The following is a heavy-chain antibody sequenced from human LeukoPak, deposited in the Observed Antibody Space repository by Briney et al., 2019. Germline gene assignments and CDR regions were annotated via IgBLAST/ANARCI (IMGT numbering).Heavy chain of an antibody. D-gene: IGHD1-26*01. V-gene: IGHV4-34*01. CDR2: INHSGST. CDR1: GGSFSGYY. CDR3: ERNSGSEWPFDY. Sequence: SETLSLTCAVYGGSFSGYYWSWIRQPPGKGLEWIGEINHSGSTNYNPSLKRRVTISVHTSKKQFSLKLSSVTDADTAVYYCERNSGSEWPFDYWGQGTLVTVSS. J-gene: IGHJ4*02.